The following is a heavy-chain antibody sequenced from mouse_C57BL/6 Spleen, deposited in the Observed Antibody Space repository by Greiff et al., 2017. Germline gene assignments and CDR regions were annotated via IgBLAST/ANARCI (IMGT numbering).Heavy chain of an antibody. CDR1: GYTFTSYW. CDR2: IDPSDSYT. Sequence: QVQLQQPGAELVKPGASVKLSCKASGYTFTSYWMQWVKQRPGQGLEWIGEIDPSDSYTNYNQKFKGKATLTVDTSYSTAYMQLSSLTSEDSAVYYCARKGFHFDYWGQGTTLTVSS. V-gene: IGHV1-50*01. CDR3: ARKGFHFDY. J-gene: IGHJ2*01.